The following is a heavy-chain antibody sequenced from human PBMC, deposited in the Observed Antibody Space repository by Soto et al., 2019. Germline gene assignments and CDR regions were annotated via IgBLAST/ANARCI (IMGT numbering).Heavy chain of an antibody. Sequence: HVESQKISCKPCRFTSTTYWYAWVRQMPGKGLEWMGIIYPGDSDTSYSPSFQGQVTISADKSINTAYLQWSSLKASDTAMYYCXKHEGDCSSPTYSNCGYWGQGTRGTVAS. J-gene: IGHJ4*02. CDR3: XKHEGDCSSPTYSNCGY. CDR2: IYPGDSDT. CDR1: RFTSTTYW. D-gene: IGHD2-2*01. V-gene: IGHV5-51*01.